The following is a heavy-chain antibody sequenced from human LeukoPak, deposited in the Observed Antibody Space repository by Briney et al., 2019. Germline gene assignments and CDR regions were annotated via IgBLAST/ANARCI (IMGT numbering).Heavy chain of an antibody. V-gene: IGHV3-30*02. D-gene: IGHD2-15*01. CDR2: IRYVGSNK. J-gene: IGHJ6*02. CDR3: AKDQVPRYCSGGSCGYPYYYYYYGMDV. Sequence: PGGSLRLSCAASGFTFSSYGMHWVRQAPGKGLEWVALIRYVGSNKYYAASVKGRFTISRDNSKNTLYLQMNSLRAEDTAVYYCAKDQVPRYCSGGSCGYPYYYYYYGMDVWGQGTTVTVSS. CDR1: GFTFSSYG.